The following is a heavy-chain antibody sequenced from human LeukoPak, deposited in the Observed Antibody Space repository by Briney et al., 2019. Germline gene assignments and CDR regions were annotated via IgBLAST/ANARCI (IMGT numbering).Heavy chain of an antibody. CDR3: AREWFGELSSGWFDP. D-gene: IGHD3-10*01. J-gene: IGHJ5*02. V-gene: IGHV4-59*01. CDR2: IYYSGST. CDR1: GGSISSYY. Sequence: PSETLSLTCTVSGGSISSYYWSWIRQPPGKGLEWIGYIYYSGSTNYNPSLKSRVTISVDTSKNQFSLKLSSVTAADTAVYHCAREWFGELSSGWFDPWGQGTLVTVSS.